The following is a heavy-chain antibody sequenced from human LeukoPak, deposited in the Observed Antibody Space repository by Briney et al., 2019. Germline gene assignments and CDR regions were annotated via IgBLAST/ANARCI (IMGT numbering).Heavy chain of an antibody. Sequence: SVKVSCKASGYTFTSYGISWVRQAPGQGLERMGGIIPIFGTANYAQKFQGRVTITADESTSTAYMELSSLRSEDTAVYYCAIYQPGAWGASGYFDYWGQGTLVTVSS. V-gene: IGHV1-69*13. CDR3: AIYQPGAWGASGYFDY. CDR1: GYTFTSYG. CDR2: IIPIFGTA. J-gene: IGHJ4*02. D-gene: IGHD2-2*01.